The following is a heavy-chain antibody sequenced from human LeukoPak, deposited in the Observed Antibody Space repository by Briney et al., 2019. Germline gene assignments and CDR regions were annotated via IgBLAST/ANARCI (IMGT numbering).Heavy chain of an antibody. CDR3: ARGGGYTLRGYYMDV. J-gene: IGHJ6*03. V-gene: IGHV3-20*04. CDR2: INWNGGST. Sequence: PGGSLRLSCAASGFTFDDYGMSWVRQAPGKGLEWVSGINWNGGSTGYADSVKGRFTISRDNAKNSLYLQMSSLRAEDTALYYCARGGGYTLRGYYMDVWGKGTTVTVSS. D-gene: IGHD3-22*01. CDR1: GFTFDDYG.